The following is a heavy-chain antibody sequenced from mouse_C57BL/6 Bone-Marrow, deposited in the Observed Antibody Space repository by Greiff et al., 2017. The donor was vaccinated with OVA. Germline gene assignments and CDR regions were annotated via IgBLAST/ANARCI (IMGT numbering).Heavy chain of an antibody. V-gene: IGHV1-55*01. Sequence: VQLQQPGAELVKPGASVKMSCKASGYTFTSYWITWVKQRPGQGLEWIGDIYPGSGSTNYNEKFKSKATLTVDTSSSTAYMQLSSLTSEDSAVYYCARVPMYYYGTAWYFDVWGTGTTVTVSS. CDR2: IYPGSGST. CDR1: GYTFTSYW. D-gene: IGHD1-1*01. J-gene: IGHJ1*03. CDR3: ARVPMYYYGTAWYFDV.